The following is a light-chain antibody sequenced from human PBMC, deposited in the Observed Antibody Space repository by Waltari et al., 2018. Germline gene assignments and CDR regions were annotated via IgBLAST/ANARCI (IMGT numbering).Light chain of an antibody. V-gene: IGKV1-5*03. CDR3: QEYDTLPVT. J-gene: IGKJ4*01. Sequence: DIQMTQSPSTLSASVGDRVTITCRARQSVKNNLAWYQQKPGTAPKVVIHKSSRLESGVPSRFSGSGYGTEFTLTISSLQPDDFATYYCQEYDTLPVTFGGGTKVEIK. CDR1: QSVKNN. CDR2: KSS.